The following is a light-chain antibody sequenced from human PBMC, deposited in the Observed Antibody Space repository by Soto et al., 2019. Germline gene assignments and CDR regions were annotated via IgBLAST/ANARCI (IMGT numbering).Light chain of an antibody. Sequence: EIVMTQSPATLSVSPGERATLACGASQSVRSNLAWYQQKPGQAPRLLIYGASTRAPGIPARFSGTGSGTEFTLTVTSLHSEDFAVYYCQQYNDWPRGTFGQGTKVEIK. J-gene: IGKJ1*01. CDR3: QQYNDWPRGT. CDR2: GAS. CDR1: QSVRSN. V-gene: IGKV3-15*01.